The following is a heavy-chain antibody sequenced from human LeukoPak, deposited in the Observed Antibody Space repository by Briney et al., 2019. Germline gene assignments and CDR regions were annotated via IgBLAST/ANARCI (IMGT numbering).Heavy chain of an antibody. J-gene: IGHJ4*02. D-gene: IGHD2-2*01. CDR2: IYHSGST. Sequence: SETLSLTCAVSGYSIRSGYYWGWIRQPPGKGLEWIGSIYHSGSTYYNPSLRGRVTISVDTSKNQFSLKLSSVTSADTAVYYCASRWGYCSSTSCYAFDYWGQGTLVTVSS. CDR1: GYSIRSGYY. V-gene: IGHV4-38-2*01. CDR3: ASRWGYCSSTSCYAFDY.